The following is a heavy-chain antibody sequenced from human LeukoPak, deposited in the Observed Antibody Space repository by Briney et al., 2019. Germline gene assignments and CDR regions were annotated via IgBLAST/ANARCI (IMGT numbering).Heavy chain of an antibody. CDR1: GYTFNNYG. D-gene: IGHD3-3*01. CDR2: ISAYNGHT. Sequence: ASVKVSCKASGYTFNNYGIGWVRQAPGQGLEWMGWISAYNGHTNYVQKFQDRVTMTTDTSTSTAYMELRSLRSDDTAVYYCARAGRRLFGVLIPLSFDYWGQGTPVTVSS. CDR3: ARAGRRLFGVLIPLSFDY. V-gene: IGHV1-18*01. J-gene: IGHJ4*02.